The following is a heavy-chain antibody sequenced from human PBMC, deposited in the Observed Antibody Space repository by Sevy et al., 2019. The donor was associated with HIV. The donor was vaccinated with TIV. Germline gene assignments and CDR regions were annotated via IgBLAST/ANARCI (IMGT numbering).Heavy chain of an antibody. CDR2: IIPIFGTA. D-gene: IGHD3-10*01. V-gene: IGHV1-69*06. J-gene: IGHJ6*03. CDR3: ARDGGSGSYYNSPPHYYYMDV. Sequence: ASVKVSCKASGGTFSSYAISWVRQAPGQGLEWMGGIIPIFGTANYAQKFKGRVTITADKSTSTAYMELSSLRSEDTAVYYCARDGGSGSYYNSPPHYYYMDVWGKGTTVTVSS. CDR1: GGTFSSYA.